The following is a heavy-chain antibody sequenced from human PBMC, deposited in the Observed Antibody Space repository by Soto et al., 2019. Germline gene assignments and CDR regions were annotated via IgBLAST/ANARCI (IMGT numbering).Heavy chain of an antibody. V-gene: IGHV3-23*01. Sequence: EVQLLESGGGLVQPGGSLRLSCEGSGFTFRSYAMSWVRQVPGKGLEWVSAIGNSGTRTYYVDSVKGRFIISRDNSKNTLFLQLNNMRVEDTAVYYCAKDPGSSAWYPGYNYYYYMDVWGKGTTVIVSS. CDR3: AKDPGSSAWYPGYNYYYYMDV. J-gene: IGHJ6*03. D-gene: IGHD6-19*01. CDR1: GFTFRSYA. CDR2: IGNSGTRT.